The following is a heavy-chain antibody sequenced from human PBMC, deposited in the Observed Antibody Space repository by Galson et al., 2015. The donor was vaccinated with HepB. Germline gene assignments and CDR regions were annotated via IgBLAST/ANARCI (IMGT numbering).Heavy chain of an antibody. CDR2: ISGSGGST. CDR1: GFTFSSYA. J-gene: IGHJ4*02. CDR3: AKDLWFGELFGFDY. D-gene: IGHD3-10*01. V-gene: IGHV3-23*01. Sequence: SLRLSCAASGFTFSSYAMSWVRQAPGKGLEWVSGISGSGGSTYYADSVKGRFTISRDNSKNMLYLQVNSLRAEDTAVYYCAKDLWFGELFGFDYWGQGTLVTVSS.